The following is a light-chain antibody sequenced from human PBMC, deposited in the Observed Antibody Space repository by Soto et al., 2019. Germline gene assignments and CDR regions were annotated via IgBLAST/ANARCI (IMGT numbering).Light chain of an antibody. CDR2: RNN. CDR1: SSNIGSKF. Sequence: QSVLTQPPSASGTPGQRVAISCSGSSSNIGSKFVFWYQQLPGAAPKLLIYRNNQRPSGVPDRFSGSKSGTSASLAISGLRSEDEADYYCAAWDDSLSGLNWVFGGGTQLTVL. V-gene: IGLV1-47*01. CDR3: AAWDDSLSGLNWV. J-gene: IGLJ3*02.